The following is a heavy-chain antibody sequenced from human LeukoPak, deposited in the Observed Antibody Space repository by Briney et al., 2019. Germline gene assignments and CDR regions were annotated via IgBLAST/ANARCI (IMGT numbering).Heavy chain of an antibody. CDR2: ILYSGGT. J-gene: IGHJ2*01. V-gene: IGHV4-59*08. CDR3: ARRGDGGFWYFDL. CDR1: GGSMSSDY. D-gene: IGHD3-16*01. Sequence: SETLSLTCTVSGGSMSSDYWNWIGQPPGKGLEWVGYILYSGGTNYNPSLKSRVTISIDTSKNQFSLKLSSVTAADTAVYYCARRGDGGFWYFDLWGRGTLVTVSS.